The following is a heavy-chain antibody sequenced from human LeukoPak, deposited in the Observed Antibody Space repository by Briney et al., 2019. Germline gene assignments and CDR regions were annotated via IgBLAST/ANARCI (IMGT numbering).Heavy chain of an antibody. D-gene: IGHD2-15*01. Sequence: SETLSLTCTVSGGSISSSSYYWGWIRQPPGKGLEWIGRIYTSGSTNYNPSLKSRVTISVDTSKNQFSLKLSSVTAADTAVYYCARAYCSGGSCGFDYWGQGTLVTVSS. CDR1: GGSISSSSYY. CDR3: ARAYCSGGSCGFDY. J-gene: IGHJ4*02. V-gene: IGHV4-39*07. CDR2: IYTSGST.